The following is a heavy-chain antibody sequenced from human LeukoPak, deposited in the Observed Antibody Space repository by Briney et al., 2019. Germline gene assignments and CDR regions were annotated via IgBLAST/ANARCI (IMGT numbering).Heavy chain of an antibody. CDR2: ISYSGST. CDR1: GGSISSYY. CDR3: ARGFDSKSTYFDY. Sequence: SETLSLTCTVSGGSISSYYWNWIRQSPTKGLEWIGYISYSGSTNYNPSLKSRVTISLDTSKNQFSLKVRSVTAADTAVYYCARGFDSKSTYFDYWGQGTLVTVSP. J-gene: IGHJ4*02. D-gene: IGHD5-12*01. V-gene: IGHV4-59*01.